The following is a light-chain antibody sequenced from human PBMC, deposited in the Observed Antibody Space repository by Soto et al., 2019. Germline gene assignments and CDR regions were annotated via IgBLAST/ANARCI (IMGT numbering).Light chain of an antibody. CDR1: SSDVGGFNF. Sequence: QSALTQPASVSGSPGQSITISCTGTSSDVGGFNFVSWYQQHPGKAPKLMIYEVSKRPSGVSNRFSGSKSGNTASLTISGLQAEEETDYYCCSYAGSSPYVFGTGTKLTVL. J-gene: IGLJ1*01. CDR2: EVS. V-gene: IGLV2-23*02. CDR3: CSYAGSSPYV.